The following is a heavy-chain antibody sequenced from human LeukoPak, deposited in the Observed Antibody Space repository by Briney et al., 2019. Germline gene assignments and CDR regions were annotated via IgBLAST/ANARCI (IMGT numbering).Heavy chain of an antibody. CDR1: GFTFSSYG. CDR2: IWYDGSNK. Sequence: PGTSLRLSCAASGFTFSSYGMHWVRQAPGKGLEWVAVIWYDGSNKYYADSVKGRFTISRDNSKNTLYLQMNSLRAEDTAVYYCAKDWLRSSSWFPDWGQGTLVTVSS. V-gene: IGHV3-33*06. CDR3: AKDWLRSSSWFPD. J-gene: IGHJ4*02. D-gene: IGHD6-13*01.